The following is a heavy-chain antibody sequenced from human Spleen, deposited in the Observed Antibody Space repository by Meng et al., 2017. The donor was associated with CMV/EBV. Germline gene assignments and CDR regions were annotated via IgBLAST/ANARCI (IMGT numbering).Heavy chain of an antibody. J-gene: IGHJ5*02. CDR3: ARDYGEDSNYVFWFDP. D-gene: IGHD4-11*01. V-gene: IGHV1-2*02. CDR1: GYTFTGHY. Sequence: QVQLVQSGAEVKKPGATVKVSCKASGYTFTGHYMHWVRQAPGQGLEWMGWINPNSGGTNYAQKFQGRVTMTRDTSISTAYMELSRLRSDDTAVYYCARDYGEDSNYVFWFDPWGQGTLVTVSS. CDR2: INPNSGGT.